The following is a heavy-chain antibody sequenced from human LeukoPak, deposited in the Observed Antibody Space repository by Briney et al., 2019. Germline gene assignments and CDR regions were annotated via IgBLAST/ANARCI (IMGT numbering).Heavy chain of an antibody. Sequence: PGGSLRLSCAASGVTFSSYGIHWVRQAPGKGLEWVAFIRFDGSKEYYADSVKGRFTISRDNSKNTLYLQMNSLRAEDTAVYYCAKESGILTYTYGPDYWGQGALVTVSS. D-gene: IGHD5-18*01. V-gene: IGHV3-30*02. CDR1: GVTFSSYG. CDR2: IRFDGSKE. J-gene: IGHJ4*02. CDR3: AKESGILTYTYGPDY.